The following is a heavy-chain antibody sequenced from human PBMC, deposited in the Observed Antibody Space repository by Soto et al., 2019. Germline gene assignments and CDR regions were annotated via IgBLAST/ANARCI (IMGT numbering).Heavy chain of an antibody. CDR2: ISYDGSNK. J-gene: IGHJ4*02. CDR3: ARARMGEFDY. Sequence: GGSLRLSCAASGFTFSSYAMHWVRQAPGKGLEWVAVISYDGSNKYYADSVKGRFTISRDNSKNTLYLQMNSLRAEDTAVYYCARARMGEFDYWGQGTLVTVSS. CDR1: GFTFSSYA. V-gene: IGHV3-30-3*01.